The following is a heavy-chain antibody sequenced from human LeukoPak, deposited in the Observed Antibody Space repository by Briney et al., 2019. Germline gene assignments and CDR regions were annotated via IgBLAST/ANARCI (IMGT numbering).Heavy chain of an antibody. CDR2: IYSGGST. CDR3: ARDSPRIGSSGSYGH. D-gene: IGHD1-26*01. V-gene: IGHV3-53*01. J-gene: IGHJ4*02. CDR1: GFTVSSNY. Sequence: GGSLRLSCAASGFTVSSNYMSWVRQAPGKGLEWVSVIYSGGSTYYADSVKGRFTISRDNSKNTLYLQMNSLRAEDTAVYYCARDSPRIGSSGSYGHWGQGTLVTVSS.